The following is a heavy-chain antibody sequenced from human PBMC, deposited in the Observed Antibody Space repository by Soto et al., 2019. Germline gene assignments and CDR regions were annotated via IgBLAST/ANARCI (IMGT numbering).Heavy chain of an antibody. CDR3: ARWKGSSLSIAAPNTLFDY. D-gene: IGHD6-13*01. Sequence: QVQLQESGPRLVKPSQTLSLTCTVSGGSIGSGGYYWSWIRQHPGKGLEWIGYIYYNGNTYYNPSLKSRVTISVDTSKSQFSLQLSSVTAADTAVYYCARWKGSSLSIAAPNTLFDYWGQGTLVTVSS. J-gene: IGHJ4*02. CDR1: GGSIGSGGYY. V-gene: IGHV4-31*03. CDR2: IYYNGNT.